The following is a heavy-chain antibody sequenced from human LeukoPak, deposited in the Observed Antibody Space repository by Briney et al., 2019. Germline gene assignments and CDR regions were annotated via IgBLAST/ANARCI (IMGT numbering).Heavy chain of an antibody. J-gene: IGHJ6*03. CDR1: GYTFTSYD. Sequence: ASVKVSCKASGYTFTSYDINWVRQATGQGLEWMGWMNPNSGNTGHAQKFQGRVTMTRNTSISTAYMELSSLRSEDTAVYYCARSVTAAANYYYMDVWGKGTTVTVSS. CDR3: ARSVTAAANYYYMDV. V-gene: IGHV1-8*01. CDR2: MNPNSGNT. D-gene: IGHD6-13*01.